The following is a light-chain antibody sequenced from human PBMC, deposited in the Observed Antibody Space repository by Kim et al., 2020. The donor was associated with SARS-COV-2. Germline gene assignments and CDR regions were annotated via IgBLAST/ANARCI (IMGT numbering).Light chain of an antibody. J-gene: IGKJ4*01. CDR2: GAS. CDR3: QQSDNLPLT. CDR1: QDINIH. V-gene: IGKV1-33*01. Sequence: ASVGDRVTITCQASQDINIHLVWYQQKPGTAPKFLIYGASSLEAGVPSRFSGSGSGTDFTFTISSLQPEDVATYYCQQSDNLPLTFGGGTKVDIK.